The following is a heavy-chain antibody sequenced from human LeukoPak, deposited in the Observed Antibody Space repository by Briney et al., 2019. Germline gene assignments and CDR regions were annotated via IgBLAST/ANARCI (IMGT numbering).Heavy chain of an antibody. CDR2: IYYSGST. J-gene: IGHJ4*02. V-gene: IGHV4-59*08. Sequence: PSETLSLTCTVSGGSISSYYWSWIRQPPGKGLEWIGYIYYSGSTNYNPSLKSRVTISVDTSKNQFSLKLSSVTAADTAVYYCARYYYGSGSYPLFDYWGQGTLVTVSS. CDR3: ARYYYGSGSYPLFDY. D-gene: IGHD3-10*01. CDR1: GGSISSYY.